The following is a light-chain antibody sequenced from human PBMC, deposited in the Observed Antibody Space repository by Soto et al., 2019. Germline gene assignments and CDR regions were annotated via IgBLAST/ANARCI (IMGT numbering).Light chain of an antibody. CDR3: QQYYSTPVLT. Sequence: DIVMTQSPDTLAVSLGERATINCKSSQSVLYSSNNMNYLAWYQQKPGQPPKLLIYWASTRESGVPDRFSGSGSGTDFTLTISSLQAEDVAVYYCQQYYSTPVLTFGGGTKVEIK. CDR2: WAS. CDR1: QSVLYSSNNMNY. J-gene: IGKJ4*01. V-gene: IGKV4-1*01.